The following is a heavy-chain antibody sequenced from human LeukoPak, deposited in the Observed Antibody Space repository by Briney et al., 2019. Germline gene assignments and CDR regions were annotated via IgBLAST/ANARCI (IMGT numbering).Heavy chain of an antibody. CDR1: GGSFSGYY. CDR2: IYYSGST. J-gene: IGHJ2*01. V-gene: IGHV4-34*01. Sequence: SETLSLTCAVYGGSFSGYYWSWIRQPPGKGLEWIGSIYYSGSTYYSPSLESRVTILVDTSKNQFSLKLSSVTAADTAVYYCARTVYSSRWRDNWYFDLWGRGAMVTVSS. CDR3: ARTVYSSRWRDNWYFDL. D-gene: IGHD6-13*01.